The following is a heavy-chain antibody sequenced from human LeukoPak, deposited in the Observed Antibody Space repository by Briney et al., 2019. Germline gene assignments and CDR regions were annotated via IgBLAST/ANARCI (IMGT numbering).Heavy chain of an antibody. D-gene: IGHD2-2*01. CDR2: ISGSGGST. CDR3: AKDQKYQLLSAYNWFDP. V-gene: IGHV3-23*01. CDR1: GFTFSSYA. Sequence: GGSLRLSCAASGFTFSSYAMSWVRQAPGKGLEWVSAISGSGGSTYYADSVKGRFTISGDNSKNTLYLQMNSLRAEDTAVYYCAKDQKYQLLSAYNWFDPWGQGTLVTVSS. J-gene: IGHJ5*02.